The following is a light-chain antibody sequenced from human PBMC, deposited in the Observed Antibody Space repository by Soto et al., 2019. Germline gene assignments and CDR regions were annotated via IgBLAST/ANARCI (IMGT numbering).Light chain of an antibody. CDR1: QTVATN. V-gene: IGKV3-15*01. J-gene: IGKJ1*01. Sequence: EIVMTQSPATLSVSPGERATLSCRASQTVATNLAWYQQKPGQPPRLLIYGASTRATGIPARFSGSGSGTEFTLTISGLQSVDFAVYSFQQYNNWPWTFGQGTNVDVK. CDR2: GAS. CDR3: QQYNNWPWT.